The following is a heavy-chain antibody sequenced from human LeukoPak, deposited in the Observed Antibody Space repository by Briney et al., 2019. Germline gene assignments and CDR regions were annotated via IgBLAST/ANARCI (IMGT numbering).Heavy chain of an antibody. CDR3: ARGNDFWSGYSMGDY. CDR2: ISYDGSNK. CDR1: GFTFSSYA. V-gene: IGHV3-30-3*01. Sequence: PGGSLRLSCAASGFTFSSYAMHWVRQAPGKGLEWVAVISYDGSNKYYADSVKGRFTISRDNSKNTLCLQMNSLRAEDTAVYYCARGNDFWSGYSMGDYWGQGTLVTVSS. J-gene: IGHJ4*02. D-gene: IGHD3-3*01.